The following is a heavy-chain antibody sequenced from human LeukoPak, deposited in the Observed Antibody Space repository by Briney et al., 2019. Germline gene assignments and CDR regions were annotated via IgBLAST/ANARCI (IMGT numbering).Heavy chain of an antibody. V-gene: IGHV3-23*01. CDR1: GFTFSNYG. CDR2: MSGSGGST. D-gene: IGHD3-16*02. J-gene: IGHJ4*02. Sequence: GGSLRLSCAASGFTFSNYGMSWVRQAPGKGLEWVSGMSGSGGSTYYADSVKGRFTISRDNSKNTLYLQMNSLRAEDTAVYYCVKDSYYDYVWGSYRYTNQFDYWGQGTLVTVSS. CDR3: VKDSYYDYVWGSYRYTNQFDY.